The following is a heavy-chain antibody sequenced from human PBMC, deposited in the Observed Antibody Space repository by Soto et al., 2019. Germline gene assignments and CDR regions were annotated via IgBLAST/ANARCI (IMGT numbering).Heavy chain of an antibody. Sequence: QLQLQESGPGLVKPSETLSLTCTVSGGSISSSSYYWGWIRQPPGKGLEWIGSIYYSGSTYYNPSLKSRVTISVDTSKNQCSLKLSSVTAADTAVYYCARPSESLIVVDPGVAFDIWGQGTMVTVSS. CDR1: GGSISSSSYY. V-gene: IGHV4-39*01. CDR3: ARPSESLIVVDPGVAFDI. J-gene: IGHJ3*02. CDR2: IYYSGST. D-gene: IGHD3-22*01.